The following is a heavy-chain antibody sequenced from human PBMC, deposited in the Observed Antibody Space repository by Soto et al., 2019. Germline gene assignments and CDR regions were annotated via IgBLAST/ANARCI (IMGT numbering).Heavy chain of an antibody. CDR3: ARGPIAAAPPRIDWFDP. J-gene: IGHJ5*02. Sequence: QVQLVQSGAEVKKPGSSVKVSCKASGGTFSSYTISWVRQAPGQGLEWMGRIIPILGIANYAQKFQGRVTIAAXXAXRXXHMELSSLRSEDTAVYYCARGPIAAAPPRIDWFDPWGQGTLVTVSS. CDR1: GGTFSSYT. V-gene: IGHV1-69*02. CDR2: IIPILGIA. D-gene: IGHD6-13*01.